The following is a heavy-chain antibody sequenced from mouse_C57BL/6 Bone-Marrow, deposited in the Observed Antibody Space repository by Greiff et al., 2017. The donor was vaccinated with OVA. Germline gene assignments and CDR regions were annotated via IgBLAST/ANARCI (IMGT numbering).Heavy chain of an antibody. V-gene: IGHV1-39*01. CDR1: GYSFTDYN. D-gene: IGHD1-1*01. CDR3: ARSYYGSAYFDY. J-gene: IGHJ2*01. CDR2: INPNYGTT. Sequence: VQLKESGPELVKPGASVKISCKASGYSFTDYNMNWVKQSNGKSLEWIGVINPNYGTTSYNQKFKGKATLTVDQSSSTACMQLNSLTSEDSAVYYCARSYYGSAYFDYWGQGTTLTVSS.